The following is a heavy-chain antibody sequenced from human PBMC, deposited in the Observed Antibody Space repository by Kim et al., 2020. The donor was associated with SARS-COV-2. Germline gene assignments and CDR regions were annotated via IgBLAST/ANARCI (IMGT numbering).Heavy chain of an antibody. CDR3: ARDNGYSFGTPLDY. D-gene: IGHD5-18*01. J-gene: IGHJ4*02. Sequence: AVSVRSRITISPDTSTNQFSLQLDSVTPEDTAVYFCARDNGYSFGTPLDYWGQGTLVTVSS. V-gene: IGHV6-1*01.